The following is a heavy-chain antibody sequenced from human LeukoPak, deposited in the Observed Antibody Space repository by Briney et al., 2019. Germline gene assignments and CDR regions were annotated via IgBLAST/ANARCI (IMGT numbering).Heavy chain of an antibody. CDR3: ARQGVATAIDY. J-gene: IGHJ4*02. Sequence: PSETLSLTCTVSGGSISDYYWSWIRQPVGKGLEWIGRISASGNTNYNPSLKSRVTMSVDTSMNLFALKLSSVTAADTAVYYCARQGVATAIDYWGQGTLVTVSS. V-gene: IGHV4-4*07. D-gene: IGHD2-21*02. CDR1: GGSISDYY. CDR2: ISASGNT.